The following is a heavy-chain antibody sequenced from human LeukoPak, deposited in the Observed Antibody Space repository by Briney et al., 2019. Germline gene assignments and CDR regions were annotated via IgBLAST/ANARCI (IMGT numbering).Heavy chain of an antibody. D-gene: IGHD3-22*01. V-gene: IGHV4-39*01. Sequence: SETLSLTCTVSGGSISGSSYYWGWIRQPPGKGLEWIGTICYSGSTYYNPSLKSRVTISVDTSKNQFSLKLSSVTAADTAVYYCARQGNYYDSSGYWYFDLWGRGTLATVSS. CDR2: ICYSGST. CDR1: GGSISGSSYY. CDR3: ARQGNYYDSSGYWYFDL. J-gene: IGHJ2*01.